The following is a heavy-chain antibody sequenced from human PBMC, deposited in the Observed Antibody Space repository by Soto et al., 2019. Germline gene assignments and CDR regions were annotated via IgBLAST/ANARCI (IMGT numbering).Heavy chain of an antibody. CDR1: GFTFSDFG. J-gene: IGHJ4*02. CDR3: ARQSLGNIRLRGLDY. D-gene: IGHD1-1*01. V-gene: IGHV3-33*01. Sequence: QVQLVESGGGVVQPGRSLRLSCAASGFTFSDFGMHWVRQAPGKGLEWVAVIWYDGSNKYYVDSVKGRFTISRDNSKNTLDVQMNSLRAEDTAVYYCARQSLGNIRLRGLDYWGQGTLVTVSS. CDR2: IWYDGSNK.